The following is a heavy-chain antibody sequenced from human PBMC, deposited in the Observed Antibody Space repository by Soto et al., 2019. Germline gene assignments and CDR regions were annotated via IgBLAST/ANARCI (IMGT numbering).Heavy chain of an antibody. Sequence: PSQTLSLTCVISGDSVSSNSAAWNWIRQSPSRGLEWLGRTYYRSKWYNDYAVSVKSRITINPDTSKNQFSLQLNSVTPEDTAVYYCARESGYDFVFSAVHFYTSDGMDVWGQGTTVTVSS. CDR3: ARESGYDFVFSAVHFYTSDGMDV. CDR2: TYYRSKWYN. V-gene: IGHV6-1*01. CDR1: GDSVSSNSAA. J-gene: IGHJ6*02. D-gene: IGHD5-12*01.